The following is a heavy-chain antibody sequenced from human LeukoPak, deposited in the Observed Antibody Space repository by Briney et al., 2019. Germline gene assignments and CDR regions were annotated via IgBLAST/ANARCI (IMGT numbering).Heavy chain of an antibody. CDR1: GGSISSYY. Sequence: PSETLSLTCTVSGGSISSYYWSWIRQPPGKGLEWIGYIYYSGSTNYNPSLKSRVTISVDTSKNQFSLKLSSVTAADTAVYYCARDSSSWGGFDPWGQGTLVTVSS. J-gene: IGHJ5*02. D-gene: IGHD6-13*01. CDR2: IYYSGST. CDR3: ARDSSSWGGFDP. V-gene: IGHV4-59*01.